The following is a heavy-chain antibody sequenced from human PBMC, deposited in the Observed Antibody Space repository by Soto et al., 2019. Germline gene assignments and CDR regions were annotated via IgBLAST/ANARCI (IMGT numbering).Heavy chain of an antibody. CDR2: IYYSGST. CDR3: ARVPDR. D-gene: IGHD2-2*01. V-gene: IGHV4-30-4*01. CDR1: GGSIIIGDYL. Sequence: PSETLSLTCTVSGGSIIIGDYLWSWVRQHPGKGLEWIGDIYYSGSTYYNPSLKSRVTISVDRSKNQFSLKLSSVTAADTAVYYCARVPDRWGQGTLVTVSS. J-gene: IGHJ5*02.